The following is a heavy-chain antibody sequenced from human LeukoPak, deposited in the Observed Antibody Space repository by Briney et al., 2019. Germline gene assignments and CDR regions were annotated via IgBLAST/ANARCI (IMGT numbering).Heavy chain of an antibody. CDR1: GFTFSSYA. J-gene: IGHJ4*02. V-gene: IGHV3-30-3*01. Sequence: GGSLRLSCAASGFTFSSYAMHWVRQAPGKGLEWVAVISYDGSNKYYADSVKGRFTISRDNSKNTLYLQMNSLRAEDTAVYYCAKDRVLSGWYPSPFDYWGQGTLVTVSS. CDR3: AKDRVLSGWYPSPFDY. D-gene: IGHD6-19*01. CDR2: ISYDGSNK.